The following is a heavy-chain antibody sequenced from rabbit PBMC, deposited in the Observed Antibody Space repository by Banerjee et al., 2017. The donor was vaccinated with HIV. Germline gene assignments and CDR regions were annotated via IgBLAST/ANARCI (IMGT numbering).Heavy chain of an antibody. D-gene: IGHD6-1*01. Sequence: QSLEESGGDLVKPGASLTLTCTASGFSFSSGYDMYWVRQAPGKGLEWIACIYAGSSGSTYYASWAKGRFTISKTSSTTVTLQMTSLTAADTATYFCATNYAGYAGYGYAFDLWGPGTLVTVS. CDR3: ATNYAGYAGYGYAFDL. J-gene: IGHJ4*01. V-gene: IGHV1S40*01. CDR2: IYAGSSGST. CDR1: GFSFSSGYD.